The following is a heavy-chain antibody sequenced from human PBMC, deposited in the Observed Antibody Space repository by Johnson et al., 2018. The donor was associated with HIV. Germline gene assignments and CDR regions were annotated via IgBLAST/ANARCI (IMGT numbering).Heavy chain of an antibody. CDR1: GFTVSNTF. D-gene: IGHD3-22*01. Sequence: QVQLVESGGNLVQPGGSLRLSCAASGFTVSNTFMDWVRQAPGQGLEWVAFIRYDGSNKYYVDSVKGRFNISRDNAKNSLFLQMNSLRAEDTAVYYCARPRVSSGRHGAFDIWGQGTMVTVSS. J-gene: IGHJ3*02. CDR2: IRYDGSNK. CDR3: ARPRVSSGRHGAFDI. V-gene: IGHV3-33*08.